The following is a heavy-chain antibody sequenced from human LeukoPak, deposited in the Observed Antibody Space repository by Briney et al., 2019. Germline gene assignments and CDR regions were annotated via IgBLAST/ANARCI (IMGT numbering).Heavy chain of an antibody. CDR2: INPSGGST. CDR3: AREVKYYDSSGYPDY. Sequence: GASVKGSCKASGYTFTSYYMYWVRQAPGQGLEWMGIINPSGGSTSYAQKFQGRVTMARDTSTSTVYMELSSLRSEDTAVYYCAREVKYYDSSGYPDYWGQGTLVTVSS. D-gene: IGHD3-22*01. J-gene: IGHJ4*02. V-gene: IGHV1-46*01. CDR1: GYTFTSYY.